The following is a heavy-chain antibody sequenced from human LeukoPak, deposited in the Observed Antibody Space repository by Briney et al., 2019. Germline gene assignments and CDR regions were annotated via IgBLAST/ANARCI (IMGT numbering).Heavy chain of an antibody. D-gene: IGHD1-26*01. CDR2: ISAYNGNT. CDR1: GYTFTSYD. V-gene: IGHV1-18*01. Sequence: GASVKVSCKASGYTFTSYDINWVRQATGQGLEWMGWISAYNGNTNYAQKLQGRVTMTTDTSTSTAYMELRSLRSDDTAVYYCARDSGYSGSPGGAFDIWGQGTMVTVSS. CDR3: ARDSGYSGSPGGAFDI. J-gene: IGHJ3*02.